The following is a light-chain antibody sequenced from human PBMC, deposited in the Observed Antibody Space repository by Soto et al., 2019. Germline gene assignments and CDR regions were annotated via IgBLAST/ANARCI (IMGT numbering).Light chain of an antibody. CDR2: DAS. Sequence: EIVLTQSPGTLSLSAGERATLSCRASQSVSSSYLAWYQQKPGQAPRLLIYDASSRATGIPDLFSGSGSGTAFTLTISRLETEVFAVYYCQQYGSSPQTFGQGTKVEIK. V-gene: IGKV3-20*01. CDR3: QQYGSSPQT. J-gene: IGKJ1*01. CDR1: QSVSSSY.